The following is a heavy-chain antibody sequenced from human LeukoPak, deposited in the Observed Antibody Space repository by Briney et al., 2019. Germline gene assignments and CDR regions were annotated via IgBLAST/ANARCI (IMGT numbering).Heavy chain of an antibody. J-gene: IGHJ4*02. CDR1: GFTFSNCW. V-gene: IGHV3-7*01. D-gene: IGHD2/OR15-2a*01. CDR2: IKQDGRQR. CDR3: ARGSIHFYHLYTDY. Sequence: GGSLRLSCAASGFTFSNCWVSWFRHATGQGLEWVASIKQDGRQRNYVDSVKGRFSISRDNAKNSLFLQLSSLRVEDTAVYYCARGSIHFYHLYTDYWGQGTLVTVSS.